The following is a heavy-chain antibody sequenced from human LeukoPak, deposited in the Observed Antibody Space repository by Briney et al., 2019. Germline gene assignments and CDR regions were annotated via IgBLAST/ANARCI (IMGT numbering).Heavy chain of an antibody. Sequence: SETLSLTCSVSGGSISNYYWNWLRQPAGKGLEWIGRIYASGSTNYNPPLKSRVTISMDKSKNHFSLNLKSVTAADTAFYYCARDFYGDDGHHPYDYWGQGIQVTVSS. D-gene: IGHD2/OR15-2a*01. V-gene: IGHV4-4*07. CDR3: ARDFYGDDGHHPYDY. J-gene: IGHJ4*02. CDR2: IYASGST. CDR1: GGSISNYY.